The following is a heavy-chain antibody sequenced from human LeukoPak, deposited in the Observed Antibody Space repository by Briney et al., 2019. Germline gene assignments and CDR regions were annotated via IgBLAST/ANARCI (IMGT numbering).Heavy chain of an antibody. Sequence: GGSLRLSCAASGFTFDDYAMHWVRHAPGKGLEWVSGISWNSGSIGYADSVKGRFTISRDNSKNTLYLQMNSLRAEDTAVYYCAKRYCTGGSCCPDYWGQGTLVTVSS. CDR2: ISWNSGSI. V-gene: IGHV3-9*01. CDR3: AKRYCTGGSCCPDY. CDR1: GFTFDDYA. D-gene: IGHD2-15*01. J-gene: IGHJ4*02.